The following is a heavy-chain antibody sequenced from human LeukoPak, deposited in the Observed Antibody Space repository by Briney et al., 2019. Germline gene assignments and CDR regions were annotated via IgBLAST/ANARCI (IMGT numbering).Heavy chain of an antibody. D-gene: IGHD5-24*01. CDR2: IIPIFGAA. V-gene: IGHV1-69*13. J-gene: IGHJ4*02. CDR3: ARGSVDMATSTWDGVDY. CDR1: GGTFSSYT. Sequence: SVKVSCKASGGTFSSYTINWVRQAPGQGLEWMGGIIPIFGAANYAQNFRGRVTITADESTSTAYMELSSLRSEDAAMYYCARGSVDMATSTWDGVDYWDQGTLVTVSS.